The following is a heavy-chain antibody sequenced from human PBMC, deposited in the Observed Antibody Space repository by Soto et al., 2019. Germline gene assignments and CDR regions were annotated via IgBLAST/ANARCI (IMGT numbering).Heavy chain of an antibody. CDR2: IYYSGST. J-gene: IGHJ6*02. Sequence: NPSETLSLTCTVSGGSISSGDYYWSWIRQSPGKGLDWIGYIYYSGSTYYNPSLKSRVTISVDTSKNQFSLKLSSVTAADSAVYYCARDLDYDSNGYYLPPVWGQGTTVTSP. V-gene: IGHV4-30-4*01. CDR3: ARDLDYDSNGYYLPPV. D-gene: IGHD3-22*01. CDR1: GGSISSGDYY.